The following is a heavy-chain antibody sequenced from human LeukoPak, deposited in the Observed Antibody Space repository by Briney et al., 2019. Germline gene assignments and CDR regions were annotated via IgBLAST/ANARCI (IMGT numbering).Heavy chain of an antibody. CDR3: ARGTQDDYVWGSYRHSWFDP. V-gene: IGHV3-21*01. J-gene: IGHJ5*02. Sequence: GGSLRLSCAASGFMFASETMNWVRQAPGKGLEWVSSISSSSTYIYYADSVRGRFTISRDNAKNLIFLQMNSLRVEDTALYYCARGTQDDYVWGSYRHSWFDPWGQGILVTVSS. CDR2: ISSSSTYI. D-gene: IGHD3-16*02. CDR1: GFMFASET.